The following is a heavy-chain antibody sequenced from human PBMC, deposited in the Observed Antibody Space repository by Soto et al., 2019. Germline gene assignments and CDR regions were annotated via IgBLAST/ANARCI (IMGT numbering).Heavy chain of an antibody. V-gene: IGHV1-69*13. CDR2: IIPIFGTA. D-gene: IGHD2-2*01. J-gene: IGHJ5*02. Sequence: SVEVSCKASGGTFSSYAISWVRQAPGQGLEWMGGIIPIFGTANYAQKFQGRVAITADESTSTAYMELSSLRSEDTAVYYCARVPYCSSTSCPDWFDPWGQGTLVTVSS. CDR1: GGTFSSYA. CDR3: ARVPYCSSTSCPDWFDP.